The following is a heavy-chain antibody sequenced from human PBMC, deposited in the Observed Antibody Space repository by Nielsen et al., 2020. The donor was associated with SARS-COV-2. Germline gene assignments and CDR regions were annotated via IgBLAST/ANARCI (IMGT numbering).Heavy chain of an antibody. CDR2: IIPIFGTA. D-gene: IGHD1-26*01. V-gene: IGHV1-69*01. J-gene: IGHJ6*02. Sequence: WVRQAPGQGLEWMGGIIPIFGTANYAQKFQGRVTITADESTSTAYMELSSLRSEDTAVYYCARVASGSYYSYYYYGMDDWGQGTTVTVSS. CDR3: ARVASGSYYSYYYYGMDD.